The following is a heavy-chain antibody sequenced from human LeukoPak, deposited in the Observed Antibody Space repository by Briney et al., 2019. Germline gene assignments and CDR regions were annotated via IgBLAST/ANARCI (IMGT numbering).Heavy chain of an antibody. V-gene: IGHV1-8*03. J-gene: IGHJ3*02. CDR1: GYTFTSYG. CDR2: MKPNSGNT. CDR3: AREEYYGSGSHDAFDI. D-gene: IGHD3-10*01. Sequence: ASVKVSCKASGYTFTSYGINWVRQATGQGLEWMGWMKPNSGNTGYAQKFQGRVTITTNTTTSTAYMELSSLRSADTAVYYCAREEYYGSGSHDAFDIWGQGTMVTVSS.